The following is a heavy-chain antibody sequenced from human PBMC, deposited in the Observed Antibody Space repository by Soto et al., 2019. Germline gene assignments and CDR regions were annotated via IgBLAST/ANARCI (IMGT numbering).Heavy chain of an antibody. J-gene: IGHJ4*02. CDR3: VKDLGTPPYYFDY. CDR2: ISYHGSNE. Sequence: QVQLVESGGGVVQPGRSLRLSCAASGFTFSNYGMHWVRQAPGKGLEWVAVISYHGSNEYYPDSEKGRFTISRDNSKNTVYLQMNSLRAEDTAVYYCVKDLGTPPYYFDYWGQGTVVTVSS. CDR1: GFTFSNYG. V-gene: IGHV3-30*18.